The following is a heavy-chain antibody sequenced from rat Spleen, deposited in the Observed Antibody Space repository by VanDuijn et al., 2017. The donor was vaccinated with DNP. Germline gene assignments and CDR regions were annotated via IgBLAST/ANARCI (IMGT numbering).Heavy chain of an antibody. Sequence: EVQLVESGGGLVQPGRSLKLSCAASGFTFSDYNMAWVRQAPKKGLEWVATISYDGGNTNYRDSVKGRFTISRDNAKSTLYLQMNSLRSEDMATYYCARLQWDWGQGVMVTVSS. J-gene: IGHJ2*01. CDR2: ISYDGGNT. V-gene: IGHV5-7*01. D-gene: IGHD1-1*01. CDR1: GFTFSDYN. CDR3: ARLQWD.